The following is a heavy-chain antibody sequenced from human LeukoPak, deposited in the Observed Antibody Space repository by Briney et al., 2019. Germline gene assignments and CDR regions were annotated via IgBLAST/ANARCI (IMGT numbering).Heavy chain of an antibody. D-gene: IGHD3-22*01. CDR3: ARLEVYYYGNSGPQGYYFDY. CDR2: IYPGDSDT. Sequence: GESLQISCKGSGYSFTNYWIGWVRQMPGKGLEWMGIIYPGDSDTRYSPSFQGQVTISADKLISTAHLQWSSLKASDTAMYYCARLEVYYYGNSGPQGYYFDYWGQGTLVTVSS. J-gene: IGHJ4*02. V-gene: IGHV5-51*01. CDR1: GYSFTNYW.